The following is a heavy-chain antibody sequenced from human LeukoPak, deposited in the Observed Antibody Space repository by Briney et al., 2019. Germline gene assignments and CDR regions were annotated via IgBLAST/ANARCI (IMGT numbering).Heavy chain of an antibody. J-gene: IGHJ6*01. V-gene: IGHV3-23*01. D-gene: IGHD6-19*01. CDR2: ISGSGAGT. Sequence: GGSQTLLCAASGFTFSSYALTWVRQAPGKGLEWVSGISGSGAGTYYADSVKGRFTISRDNSENTLYLQMHSLRADDTAVYYCGKDGDSSGLYMAIESWGHGSPLSVSS. CDR1: GFTFSSYA. CDR3: GKDGDSSGLYMAIES.